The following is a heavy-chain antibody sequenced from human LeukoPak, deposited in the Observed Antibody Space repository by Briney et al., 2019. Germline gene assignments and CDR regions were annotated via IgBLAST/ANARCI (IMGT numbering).Heavy chain of an antibody. D-gene: IGHD5-18*01. J-gene: IGHJ4*02. CDR3: ARAYTAMVSFDY. CDR2: ISAYNGNT. CDR1: GYTFTSYG. Sequence: ASVKVSCKASGYTFTSYGISWVRQAPGQGLEWMGWISAYNGNTDYAQKLQGRVTMTTDTSTSTAYMELRSLRSDDTAVYYCARAYTAMVSFDYWGQGTLVTVSS. V-gene: IGHV1-18*04.